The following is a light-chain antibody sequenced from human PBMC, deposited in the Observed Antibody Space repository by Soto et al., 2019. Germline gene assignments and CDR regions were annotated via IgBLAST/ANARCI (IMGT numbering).Light chain of an antibody. Sequence: QSALTQPRSVSGSPGQSVTISCTGTSSDVGRVEYVSWYQQHPGEAPKVVVYDITKRPSGVPDRFSGSKSGNTASLTISGLQAEDEADYYCCSYAGICSDVFGTGTKLTVL. CDR1: SSDVGRVEY. V-gene: IGLV2-11*01. CDR2: DIT. J-gene: IGLJ1*01. CDR3: CSYAGICSDV.